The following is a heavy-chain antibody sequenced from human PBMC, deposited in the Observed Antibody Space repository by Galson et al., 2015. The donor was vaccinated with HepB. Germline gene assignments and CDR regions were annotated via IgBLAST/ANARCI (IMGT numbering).Heavy chain of an antibody. CDR1: EFTFSSSV. Sequence: SLRLSCAASEFTFSSSVMHWVRQAPGKGLEWVAVIWYDGSNTYYADSVKGRFTISRDNSKNTVYLLMNSLRAEDTAVYYCARDAIAATGTPWGYFQHWGQGTLVTVSS. CDR2: IWYDGSNT. J-gene: IGHJ1*01. CDR3: ARDAIAATGTPWGYFQH. D-gene: IGHD6-13*01. V-gene: IGHV3-33*08.